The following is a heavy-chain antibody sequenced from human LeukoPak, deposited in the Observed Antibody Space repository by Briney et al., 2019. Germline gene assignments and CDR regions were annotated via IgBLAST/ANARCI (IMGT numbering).Heavy chain of an antibody. V-gene: IGHV4-34*01. CDR1: GGSFRGYS. CDR3: ARGVLRYVDWQLRYFDA. Sequence: SETLSLTCTVYGGSFRGYSWTWLRQPPGRELEWIGEINQSGITNYKSSLKSRVTISLDTFKNHLSLNLTSVTAADTAVYFCARGVLRYVDWQLRYFDAWGQGTLVSVSS. CDR2: INQSGIT. D-gene: IGHD3-9*01. J-gene: IGHJ5*02.